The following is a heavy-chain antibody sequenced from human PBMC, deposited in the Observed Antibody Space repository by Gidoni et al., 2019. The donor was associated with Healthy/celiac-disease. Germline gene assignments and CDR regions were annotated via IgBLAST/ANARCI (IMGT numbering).Heavy chain of an antibody. D-gene: IGHD6-25*01. V-gene: IGHV3-30*04. Sequence: QVQLVESGGGVVQPGRSLRLSCSASGFTFSNYAMHWVRQAPGKGLEWVAVISYDGGNRNYADSVKGRFTISRDISKNTLYLQMNSLRGEDTAVYYCARELMPHSSDWYLGYWGQGTLVTVSS. J-gene: IGHJ4*02. CDR3: ARELMPHSSDWYLGY. CDR1: GFTFSNYA. CDR2: ISYDGGNR.